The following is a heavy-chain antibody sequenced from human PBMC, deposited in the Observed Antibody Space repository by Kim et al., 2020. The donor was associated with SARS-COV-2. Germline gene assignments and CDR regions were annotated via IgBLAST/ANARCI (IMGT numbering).Heavy chain of an antibody. CDR3: ARDRRYRNVYYSDY. J-gene: IGHJ4*02. D-gene: IGHD5-18*01. Sequence: NPSLRSRVTISVETSKNQFSLKLSSVTAADTAVYYCARDRRYRNVYYSDYWGQGTLVTVSS. V-gene: IGHV4-30-2*04.